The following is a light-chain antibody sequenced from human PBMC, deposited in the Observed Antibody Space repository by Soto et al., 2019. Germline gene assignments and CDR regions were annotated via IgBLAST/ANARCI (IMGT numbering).Light chain of an antibody. J-gene: IGKJ1*01. CDR1: QRVDNY. V-gene: IGKV3-11*01. CDR2: DAS. Sequence: EIVLTQSQGTLSLSPGDRATLSCRASQRVDNYLAWYQQKTGQAPRLLIYDASNRATGIPARFSGTGSGTDFTLTISSLEPEDFAVYYCQQRYDWPWTFGQGTKVDIK. CDR3: QQRYDWPWT.